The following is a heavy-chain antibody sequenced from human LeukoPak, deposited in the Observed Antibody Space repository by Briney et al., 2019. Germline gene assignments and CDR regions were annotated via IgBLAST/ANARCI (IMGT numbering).Heavy chain of an antibody. V-gene: IGHV3-48*02. Sequence: PGGSLRLSCAASGFTFSSYSMNWGRQAPGKGLEWVSYISSSSSTIYYADSVKDRFTISRDNAKNSLYLQMNSLRDEDTAVYYCAKEGRGTMVRGVTYYYYGMDVWGQGTTVTVSS. D-gene: IGHD3-10*01. CDR1: GFTFSSYS. CDR3: AKEGRGTMVRGVTYYYYGMDV. J-gene: IGHJ6*02. CDR2: ISSSSSTI.